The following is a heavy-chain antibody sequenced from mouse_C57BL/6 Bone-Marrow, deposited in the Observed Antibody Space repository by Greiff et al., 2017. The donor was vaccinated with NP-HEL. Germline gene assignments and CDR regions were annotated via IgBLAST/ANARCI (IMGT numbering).Heavy chain of an antibody. CDR1: GFSLTSYG. J-gene: IGHJ4*01. CDR2: IWGVGST. CDR3: GIGYYYAMDY. V-gene: IGHV2-6*01. Sequence: VQLQESGPGLVAPSQSLSITCTVSGFSLTSYGVDWVRQSPGKGLEWLGVIWGVGSTNYNSALKSRLSISKDNSKSQVFLKMNSLQTDDTAMYYSGIGYYYAMDYWGQGTSVTVSS.